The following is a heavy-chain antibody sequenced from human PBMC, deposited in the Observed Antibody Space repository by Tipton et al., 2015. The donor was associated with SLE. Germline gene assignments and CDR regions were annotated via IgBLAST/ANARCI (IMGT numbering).Heavy chain of an antibody. CDR1: GGSISSGYY. CDR2: IYHIGST. V-gene: IGHV4-38-2*02. J-gene: IGHJ4*02. D-gene: IGHD6-13*01. Sequence: TLSLTCTVSGGSISSGYYWGWIRQPPGKGLEWIGSIYHIGSTYYNPSLKSRVTISVDTSKNQFSLKLSSVTAADTAVYYCARDRSIAAAGNYFDYWGQGTLVTVSS. CDR3: ARDRSIAAAGNYFDY.